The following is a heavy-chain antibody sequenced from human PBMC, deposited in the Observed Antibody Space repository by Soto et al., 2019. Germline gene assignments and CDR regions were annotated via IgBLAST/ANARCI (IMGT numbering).Heavy chain of an antibody. CDR1: GGTFSSYA. V-gene: IGHV1-69*06. CDR3: AREEAATRPRGYYYGMDV. J-gene: IGHJ6*02. CDR2: IIPIFGTA. Sequence: ASVKVSCKASGGTFSSYAISWVRQAPGQGLEWMGGIIPIFGTANYAQKFQGRVTITADKSTSTAYMELSSLRSEDTAVYYCAREEAATRPRGYYYGMDVWGQGTTVTVSS. D-gene: IGHD6-13*01.